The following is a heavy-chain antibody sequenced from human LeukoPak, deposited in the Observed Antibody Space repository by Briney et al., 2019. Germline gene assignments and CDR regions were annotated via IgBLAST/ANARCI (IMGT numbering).Heavy chain of an antibody. Sequence: ASVTVSFKASGYTFTSYAMHWVRQAPGQRLEWMGWINAGNGNTKYSQEFQGRVTITRDTSASTAYMELSSLRSEDMAVYYCARVGLVLYHFDYWGQGTLVTVSS. CDR1: GYTFTSYA. D-gene: IGHD6-19*01. CDR2: INAGNGNT. CDR3: ARVGLVLYHFDY. V-gene: IGHV1-3*03. J-gene: IGHJ4*02.